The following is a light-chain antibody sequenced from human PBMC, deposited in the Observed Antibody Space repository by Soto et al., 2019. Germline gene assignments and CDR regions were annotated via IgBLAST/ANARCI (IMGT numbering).Light chain of an antibody. Sequence: ELVLTQSPGTLSLSPGERATLWFRASHTVRNNYFAWYQQKPGQAPTLLIYDASSRATGIPDRFSGGGSGTDFTLTISRLEPEDFAVYYCQQFTSYPLTFGGGTKVDIK. CDR3: QQFTSYPLT. V-gene: IGKV3-20*01. CDR2: DAS. J-gene: IGKJ4*01. CDR1: HTVRNNY.